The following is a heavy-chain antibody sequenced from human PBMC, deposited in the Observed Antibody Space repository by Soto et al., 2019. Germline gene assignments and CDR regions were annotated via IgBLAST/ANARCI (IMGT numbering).Heavy chain of an antibody. CDR2: IYYSGST. V-gene: IGHV4-30-4*01. D-gene: IGHD3-10*01. Sequence: NPSETLSLTCTVSGGSISSGDYYWSWIRQPPGKGLEWIGYIYYSGSTYYNPSLKSRVTISVDTSKNQFSLKLSSVTAADTAVYYCARVVPLLRLLWFGESLNWFDPWGQGTLVTVSS. CDR3: ARVVPLLRLLWFGESLNWFDP. J-gene: IGHJ5*02. CDR1: GGSISSGDYY.